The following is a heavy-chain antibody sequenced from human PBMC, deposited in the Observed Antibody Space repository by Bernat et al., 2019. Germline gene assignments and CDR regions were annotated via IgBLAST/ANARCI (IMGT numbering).Heavy chain of an antibody. V-gene: IGHV3-53*02. CDR1: GFTVSSNY. CDR2: IYSGGST. J-gene: IGHJ4*02. D-gene: IGHD3-10*01. Sequence: EVQLVETGGGLIQPGGSLRLSCAASGFTVSSNYMSWVRQAPGKGLEWVSVIYSGGSTYYADSVKGRFTISRDNAKNLLFLEMNNLRVEDTAMYYCARLPGSSTYFDYWAQGALVTVSS. CDR3: ARLPGSSTYFDY.